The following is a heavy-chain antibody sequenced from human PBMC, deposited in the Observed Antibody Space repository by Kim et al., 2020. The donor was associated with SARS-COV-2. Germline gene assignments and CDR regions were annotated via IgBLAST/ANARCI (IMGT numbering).Heavy chain of an antibody. V-gene: IGHV3-23*01. CDR3: AKGQATDY. J-gene: IGHJ4*02. D-gene: IGHD1-26*01. Sequence: VSKYYAGSVQGPDTLYRDNSKNALYLQMNSLRAEDTAVYYCAKGQATDYWGQGTLVTVSS. CDR2: VSK.